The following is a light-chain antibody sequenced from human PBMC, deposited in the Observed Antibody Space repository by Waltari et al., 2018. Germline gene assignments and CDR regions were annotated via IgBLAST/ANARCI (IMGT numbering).Light chain of an antibody. J-gene: IGLJ2*01. Sequence: QSVLTQPPSVSGAPGQTVTISCTGSSSNIGADYDVHWYQQLPGTAPKLLICATNNRPSGVPARFSGSKSGTSASLAITGLQPEDEATYFCQSYDSSLRIFGGGTKLTVL. CDR1: SSNIGADYD. CDR2: ATN. CDR3: QSYDSSLRI. V-gene: IGLV1-40*01.